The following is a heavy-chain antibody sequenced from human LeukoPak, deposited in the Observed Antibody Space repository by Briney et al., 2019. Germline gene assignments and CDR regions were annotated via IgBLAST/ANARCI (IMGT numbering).Heavy chain of an antibody. CDR3: ARDDVVVAATNWFDP. CDR2: ISSSSSYI. D-gene: IGHD2-15*01. V-gene: IGHV3-21*01. Sequence: GGSLRLSCAASGFTFSSCSMNWVRQAPGKGLEWVSSISSSSSYIYYADSVKGRFTISRDNAKNSLYLQMNSLRAEDTAVYYCARDDVVVAATNWFDPWGQGTLVTVSS. CDR1: GFTFSSCS. J-gene: IGHJ5*02.